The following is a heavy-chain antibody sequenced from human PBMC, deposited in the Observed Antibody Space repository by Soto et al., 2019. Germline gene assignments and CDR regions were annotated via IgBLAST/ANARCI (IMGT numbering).Heavy chain of an antibody. CDR3: ARRVYAGYYYDSSGQRGTFDY. CDR1: GGSISSGGYY. J-gene: IGHJ4*02. D-gene: IGHD3-22*01. V-gene: IGHV4-31*03. Sequence: NPSETLSLTCTVSGGSISSGGYYWSWIRQHPGKGLEWIGYIYYSGSTYYNPSLKSRVTISVDTSKNQFSLKLSSVTAADTAVYYCARRVYAGYYYDSSGQRGTFDYWGQGTLVTVS. CDR2: IYYSGST.